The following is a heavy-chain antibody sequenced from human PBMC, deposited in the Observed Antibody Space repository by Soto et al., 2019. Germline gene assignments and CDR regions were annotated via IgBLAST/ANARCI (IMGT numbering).Heavy chain of an antibody. J-gene: IGHJ6*02. CDR1: GYTFTGYY. Sequence: ASVKVSCKASGYTFTGYYMHWVRQAPGQGLEWVGWINPNSGGTNYAQKFQGRVTMTRDTSISTAYMELSRLRSDDTAVYYCARDGYPKLRYFDWLSNNYYYGMDVWGQGTTVTVSS. CDR3: ARDGYPKLRYFDWLSNNYYYGMDV. D-gene: IGHD3-9*01. CDR2: INPNSGGT. V-gene: IGHV1-2*02.